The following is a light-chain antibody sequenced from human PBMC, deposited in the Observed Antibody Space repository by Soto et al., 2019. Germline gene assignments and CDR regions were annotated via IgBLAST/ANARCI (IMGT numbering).Light chain of an antibody. V-gene: IGKV3-20*01. CDR1: QSVSSTY. CDR3: QHYGSSSYT. Sequence: DIVLTQSPGTLSLSPGERATLSCRVSQSVSSTYLAWYQHKPGQAPRILIFGASNRATGIPDRFSGSGSGTDFTLTISRLEPEDCAVYYWQHYGSSSYTFGQGTKLEIK. CDR2: GAS. J-gene: IGKJ2*01.